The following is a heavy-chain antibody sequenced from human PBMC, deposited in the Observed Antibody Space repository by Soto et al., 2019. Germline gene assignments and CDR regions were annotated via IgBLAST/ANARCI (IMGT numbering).Heavy chain of an antibody. CDR3: ARDSCSSTSCYDY. Sequence: GGSLRLSCAASGVTFSSYSMNWVHQAPGKGLEWVSSISSSSSYIYYADSVKGRFTISRDNAKNSLYLQMNSLRAEDTAVYYCARDSCSSTSCYDYWGQGTLVTV. CDR1: GVTFSSYS. V-gene: IGHV3-21*01. D-gene: IGHD2-2*01. CDR2: ISSSSSYI. J-gene: IGHJ4*02.